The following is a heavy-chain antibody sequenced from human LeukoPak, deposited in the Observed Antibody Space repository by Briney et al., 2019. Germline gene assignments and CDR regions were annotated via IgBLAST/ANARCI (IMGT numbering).Heavy chain of an antibody. V-gene: IGHV5-51*01. Sequence: GESLKISCKGSGYSFTSYWIGWVRQMPGKGLEWMGIIYPGDSDTRYSPSFQGQVTISTDKSINTAYLQWSSLKASDSAMYYCARGGYYGSGNDFRFDPWGQGTLVTVSS. CDR2: IYPGDSDT. J-gene: IGHJ5*02. CDR1: GYSFTSYW. CDR3: ARGGYYGSGNDFRFDP. D-gene: IGHD3-10*01.